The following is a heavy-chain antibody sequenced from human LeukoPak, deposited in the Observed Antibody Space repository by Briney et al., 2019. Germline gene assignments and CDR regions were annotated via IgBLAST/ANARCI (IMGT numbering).Heavy chain of an antibody. J-gene: IGHJ4*02. Sequence: PVASVKVSCKASGYTFTSYDINWVRQATGQGLEWMGWISAYNGNTNYAQKLQGRVTMTTDTSTSTAYMELRSLRSDDTAVYYCARESDSSGYYYDYWGQGTLVTVSS. V-gene: IGHV1-18*01. CDR2: ISAYNGNT. D-gene: IGHD3-22*01. CDR1: GYTFTSYD. CDR3: ARESDSSGYYYDY.